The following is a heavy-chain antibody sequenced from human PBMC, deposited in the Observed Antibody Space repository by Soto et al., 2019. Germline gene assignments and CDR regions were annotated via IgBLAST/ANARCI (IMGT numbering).Heavy chain of an antibody. Sequence: QVQLVQSGAEVKKPGASVKVSCKASGYTFTSYYMHWVRQAPGQGLEWMGIINPSGGSTSYAQKFQGRVTMTRDTSTSTVYMELCSLRSEDTAVYDCANEHLPAAMGGYGYWGQGTLVTVSS. D-gene: IGHD2-2*01. CDR1: GYTFTSYY. V-gene: IGHV1-46*01. CDR3: ANEHLPAAMGGYGY. J-gene: IGHJ4*02. CDR2: INPSGGST.